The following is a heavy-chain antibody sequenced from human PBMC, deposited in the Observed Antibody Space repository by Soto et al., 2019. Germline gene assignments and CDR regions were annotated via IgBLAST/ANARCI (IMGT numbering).Heavy chain of an antibody. V-gene: IGHV3-30-3*01. CDR1: GFTFSNYA. CDR3: ARRPGTYYFDY. J-gene: IGHJ4*02. Sequence: QVQLVASGGGVVQPGRSLRLSCAASGFTFSNYAMHWVRQAPGKGLEWVAVISYDGSNKYYADSVKGRFTISRDNSKNTLYLQMNSLRAEDTAVYYGARRPGTYYFDYWGKGTLVTVSS. D-gene: IGHD1-1*01. CDR2: ISYDGSNK.